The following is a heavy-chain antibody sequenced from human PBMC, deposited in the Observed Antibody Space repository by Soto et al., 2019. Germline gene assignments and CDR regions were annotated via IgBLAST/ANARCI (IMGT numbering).Heavy chain of an antibody. V-gene: IGHV3-48*02. CDR2: ISSSSSTI. CDR1: GFTFSSYS. J-gene: IGHJ6*02. D-gene: IGHD3-22*01. CDR3: ARGPLGTMIILGGYYYNGMDV. Sequence: SLRLSCAASGFTFSSYSMNWVRQAPGKGLEWVSHISSSSSTIYYADSVKGRFTISRDNAKNSLYLQMNSLGDEDTAVYYCARGPLGTMIILGGYYYNGMDVWGQGTTVTVSS.